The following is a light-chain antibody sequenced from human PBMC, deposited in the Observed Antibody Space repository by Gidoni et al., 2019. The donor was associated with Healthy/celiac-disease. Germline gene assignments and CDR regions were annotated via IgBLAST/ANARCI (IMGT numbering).Light chain of an antibody. V-gene: IGKV3-11*01. CDR2: DAA. Sequence: PGERATLSCRASQSVSSCLAWYQQKPGQTPRLLIYDAANRPTGSPARFSGGGSGTDFTLTISSLEPADFAVYYCRQRSNWPITFGQGTRLEIK. CDR1: QSVSSC. CDR3: RQRSNWPIT. J-gene: IGKJ5*01.